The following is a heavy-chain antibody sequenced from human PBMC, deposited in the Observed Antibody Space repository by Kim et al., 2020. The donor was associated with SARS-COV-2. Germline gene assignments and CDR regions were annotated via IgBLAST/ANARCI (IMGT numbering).Heavy chain of an antibody. V-gene: IGHV3-7*01. J-gene: IGHJ4*02. CDR1: GFSFRTYW. D-gene: IGHD6-19*01. CDR3: ARVGSAWYFDY. CDR2: IKEDGTEK. Sequence: GGSLRLSCAASGFSFRTYWMTWVRQAPGKGLEWVAIIKEDGTEKYYVGSVKGRFTISRDNAKNSLYLQMNSLRAEDTALYFCARVGSAWYFDYWGQGTLVTVSS.